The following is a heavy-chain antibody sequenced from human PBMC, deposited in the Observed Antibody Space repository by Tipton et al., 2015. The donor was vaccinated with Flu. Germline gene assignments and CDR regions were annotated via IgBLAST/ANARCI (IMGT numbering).Heavy chain of an antibody. CDR2: ISSSGSTM. J-gene: IGHJ6*02. D-gene: IGHD6-13*01. Sequence: SLRLSCAASGFTFSDYYMSWIRQAPGKGLEWVSYISSSGSTMYYADSVKGRFTISRDNAKNSLYLQMNSLRAEDTAVYYCARAGAIAAAGTEYYYYGMDVWGQGTTVTVSS. CDR1: GFTFSDYY. CDR3: ARAGAIAAAGTEYYYYGMDV. V-gene: IGHV3-11*01.